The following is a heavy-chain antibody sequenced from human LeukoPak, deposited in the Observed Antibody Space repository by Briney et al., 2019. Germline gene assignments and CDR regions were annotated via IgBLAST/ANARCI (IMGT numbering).Heavy chain of an antibody. CDR1: GFTFNNYA. V-gene: IGHV3-23*01. Sequence: GGSLRLSCEASGFTFNNYAMSWVRQAPGKGLGWVSAMSGVGGTTYYAASVRGRFTISRDNSKNILSLQMNSLRVEDTAIYYCAKGSQWLLRGGAYFDSWGQGTPVSVSS. CDR2: MSGVGGTT. J-gene: IGHJ4*02. CDR3: AKGSQWLLRGGAYFDS. D-gene: IGHD6-19*01.